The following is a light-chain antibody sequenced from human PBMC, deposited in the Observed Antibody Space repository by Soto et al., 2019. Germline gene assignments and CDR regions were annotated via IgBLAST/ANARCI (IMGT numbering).Light chain of an antibody. J-gene: IGKJ3*01. CDR3: QQYGSSPFS. V-gene: IGKV3-20*01. Sequence: EIVLTQSPGTLSLSPGERATLSCRASQSVSNNYLAWYQQKPGQAPRLLIYGASSRATGIPDRFSGSGSGTDFTLTISRLEPEDFAVYYCQQYGSSPFSVGPGTKVDIK. CDR2: GAS. CDR1: QSVSNNY.